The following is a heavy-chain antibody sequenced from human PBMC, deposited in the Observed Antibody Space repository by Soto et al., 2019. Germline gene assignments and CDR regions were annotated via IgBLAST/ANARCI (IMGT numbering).Heavy chain of an antibody. CDR2: IYYSRST. CDR3: ASVYCDLLQALGYMDV. J-gene: IGHJ6*03. Sequence: QVQLQESGPGLVKPSQTLSLTCTVSGGSISSGGYYWSWIRQHPGKGLEWIGYIYYSRSTYYDPSLNSRVIISVDTSKNRFSLKLSSVTAADTAVYSGASVYCDLLQALGYMDVWGKGTTVTVSS. D-gene: IGHD4-17*01. CDR1: GGSISSGGYY. V-gene: IGHV4-31*03.